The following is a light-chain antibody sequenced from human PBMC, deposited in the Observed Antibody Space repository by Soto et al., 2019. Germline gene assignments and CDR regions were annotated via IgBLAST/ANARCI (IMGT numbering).Light chain of an antibody. V-gene: IGKV3-11*01. CDR3: QQRSNWLN. Sequence: EMVLTQSPATLSLSPGERATLSCRASQSVSSYLAWYQQKPGQAPRLLIYDASNRATGIPARFSGSGSGTDFTLTSSSLEPEDFAVYYCQQRSNWLNFGGGTKVEIK. CDR2: DAS. CDR1: QSVSSY. J-gene: IGKJ4*01.